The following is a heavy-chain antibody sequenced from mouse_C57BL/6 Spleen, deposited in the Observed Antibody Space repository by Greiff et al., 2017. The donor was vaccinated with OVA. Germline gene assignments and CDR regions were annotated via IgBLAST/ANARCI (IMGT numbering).Heavy chain of an antibody. D-gene: IGHD2-4*01. Sequence: EVQLQQSGPELVKPGASVKISCKASGYTFTDYYMNWVKQSHGKSLEWIGDINPNNGGTSYNQKFKGKATLTVDKSSSTAYMELRSLTSEDSAVYYCARGIYYDYDEAWFAYWGQGTLVTVSA. V-gene: IGHV1-26*01. J-gene: IGHJ3*01. CDR3: ARGIYYDYDEAWFAY. CDR2: INPNNGGT. CDR1: GYTFTDYY.